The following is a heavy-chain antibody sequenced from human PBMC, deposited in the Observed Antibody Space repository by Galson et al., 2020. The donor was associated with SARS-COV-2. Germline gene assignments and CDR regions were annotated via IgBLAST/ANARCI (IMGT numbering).Heavy chain of an antibody. CDR3: SRATKLVRDYHGMDV. D-gene: IGHD6-6*01. J-gene: IGHJ6*02. CDR1: GFTLGDYA. V-gene: IGHV3-49*03. CDR2: IRSKAYGGTT. Sequence: GESLKISCTASGFTLGDYAMYWFRQAPGKGLEWVGFIRSKAYGGTTEYAASVKGRFTISRDDSKSIAYLQMNSLKTEDTAVYYCSRATKLVRDYHGMDVWGQGTTVTVSS.